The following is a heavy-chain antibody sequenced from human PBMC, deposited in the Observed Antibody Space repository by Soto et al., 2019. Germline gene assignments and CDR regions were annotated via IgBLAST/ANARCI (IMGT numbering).Heavy chain of an antibody. CDR3: AKGTIGSSGYRFDY. CDR1: GFTFSSYG. J-gene: IGHJ4*02. V-gene: IGHV3-30*18. Sequence: GGSLRLSCAASGFTFSSYGMHWVRQAPGKGLEWVAVISYDGSNKYYADSVKGRFTISRDNSKNTLYLQMNSLRAEDTAVYYCAKGTIGSSGYRFDYWGQGTLVTVSS. D-gene: IGHD3-22*01. CDR2: ISYDGSNK.